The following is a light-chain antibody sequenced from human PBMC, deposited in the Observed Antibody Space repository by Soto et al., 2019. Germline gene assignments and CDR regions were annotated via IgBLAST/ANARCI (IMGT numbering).Light chain of an antibody. Sequence: EIVLTQSPGTLSLSPGERATLSCRSSQTVSSNYLAWYQQKPGQAPRLLIYGASSRATGIPNRFSGSGSGTDFTLTISRLEPEDFAVYYCQQYGRSPFAFGPGTQVDIK. CDR1: QTVSSNY. CDR2: GAS. J-gene: IGKJ3*01. V-gene: IGKV3-20*01. CDR3: QQYGRSPFA.